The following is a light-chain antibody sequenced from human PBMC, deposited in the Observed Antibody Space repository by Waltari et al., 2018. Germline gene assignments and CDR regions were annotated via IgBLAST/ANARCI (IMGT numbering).Light chain of an antibody. CDR3: SSYISSSTLEL. J-gene: IGLJ2*01. CDR2: DVS. CDR1: SSDVGGYNF. Sequence: HSALTPPASVSGSPGQSITISCTGTSSDVGGYNFLSWYQQHPGKAPKLMIYDVSNRPSGVSNRFSGSKSGNTASLTISGLQAEDEADYYCSSYISSSTLELFGGGTSLTVL. V-gene: IGLV2-14*03.